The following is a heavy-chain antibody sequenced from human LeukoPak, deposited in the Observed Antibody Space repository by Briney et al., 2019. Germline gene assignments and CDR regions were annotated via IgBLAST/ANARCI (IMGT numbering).Heavy chain of an antibody. CDR1: DGSISSYY. D-gene: IGHD3-22*01. CDR3: ARGSYDSSGYPFDY. CDR2: IYTSGST. J-gene: IGHJ4*02. V-gene: IGHV4-4*08. Sequence: SETLSLTCTVSDGSISSYYWSWIRQPPGKGLEWIGYIYTSGSTNYNPSLKSRVTISVDTSKNQFSLKLSSVTAADTAVYYCARGSYDSSGYPFDYWGQGTLVTVSS.